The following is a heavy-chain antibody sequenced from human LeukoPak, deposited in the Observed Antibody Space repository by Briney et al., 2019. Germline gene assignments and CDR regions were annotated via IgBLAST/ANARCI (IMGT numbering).Heavy chain of an antibody. CDR1: GGSFSGYY. J-gene: IGHJ6*03. CDR3: ASAQAARPAYYYYYMDV. V-gene: IGHV4-34*01. D-gene: IGHD6-6*01. Sequence: PSETLSLTCAVYGGSFSGYYWSWIRQPPGKGLEWIGEINHSGSTNYNPSLKSRVTISVDTSKNQFSLKLSSVTAADTAVYYCASAQAARPAYYYYYMDVWGKGTTVTVSS. CDR2: INHSGST.